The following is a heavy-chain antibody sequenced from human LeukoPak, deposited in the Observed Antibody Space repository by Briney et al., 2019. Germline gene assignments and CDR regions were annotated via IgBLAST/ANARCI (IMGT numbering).Heavy chain of an antibody. CDR1: GGSISNYY. D-gene: IGHD6-19*01. J-gene: IGHJ4*02. V-gene: IGHV4-59*04. CDR2: IYYSGST. CDR3: ATSGWYLLPGVY. Sequence: SETLSLTCTVSGGSISNYYWTWIRQPPGKGLEWIGYIYYSGSTYYNPSLESRVTISVDTSKNQFSLKLSSVTAADTAVYYCATSGWYLLPGVYWGQGTLVIVSS.